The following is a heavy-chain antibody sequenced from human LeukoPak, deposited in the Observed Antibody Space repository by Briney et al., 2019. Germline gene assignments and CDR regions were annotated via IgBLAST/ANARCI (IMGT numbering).Heavy chain of an antibody. Sequence: PSETLPLTCTASGGSISSSSYYWGWIRQPPGKGLEWIGSIYYSGSTYYNPSLKSRVTISVDTSKNQFSLKLSSVTAADTAVYYCARALSSSWYETLVSPGAEYNWFDPWGQGTLVTVSS. CDR1: GGSISSSSYY. CDR2: IYYSGST. V-gene: IGHV4-39*07. D-gene: IGHD6-13*01. CDR3: ARALSSSWYETLVSPGAEYNWFDP. J-gene: IGHJ5*02.